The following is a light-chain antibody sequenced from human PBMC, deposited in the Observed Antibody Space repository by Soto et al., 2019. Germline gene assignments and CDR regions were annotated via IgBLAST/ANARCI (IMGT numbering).Light chain of an antibody. CDR3: SSYTTSSTLLYV. Sequence: QSALTQPASVSGSPGQSITISCTGTSSDVGGYNYVSWYQQHPGKAPKLMIYAVSNRPSGVSTRVSGSKSGNTASLTISGLQAEDEADYHGSSYTTSSTLLYVFGTGTKLTVL. CDR2: AVS. CDR1: SSDVGGYNY. V-gene: IGLV2-14*01. J-gene: IGLJ1*01.